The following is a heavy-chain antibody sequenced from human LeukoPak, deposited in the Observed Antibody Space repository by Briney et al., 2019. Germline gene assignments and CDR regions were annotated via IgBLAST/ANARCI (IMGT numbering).Heavy chain of an antibody. CDR2: IYYSGST. V-gene: IGHV4-39*01. CDR1: GGSISSSSYY. Sequence: SETLSLTCTVSGGSISSSSYYWGWIRQPPGKGLEWIGSIYYSGSTYYNPSLKSRVTISVDTSKNQFSLKLSSVTAADTAVYYCAKVKAIHGSSFDDYYMDVWGKGTTVTVSS. J-gene: IGHJ6*03. CDR3: AKVKAIHGSSFDDYYMDV. D-gene: IGHD6-6*01.